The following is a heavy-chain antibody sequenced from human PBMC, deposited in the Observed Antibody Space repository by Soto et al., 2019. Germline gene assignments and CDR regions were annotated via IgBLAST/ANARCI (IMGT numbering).Heavy chain of an antibody. Sequence: EVQLLEYGGGLVQPGGSLRLSCAASGFTFSNYVMSWVRQAPGKGLEWVSSISNSGSNRYYAESVKGRVTISRDNSNNTLYLQINSLRAEDTALYYCARRGRTLPHYSYYMDVWGKGTTVTVSS. J-gene: IGHJ6*03. CDR1: GFTFSNYV. CDR3: ARRGRTLPHYSYYMDV. V-gene: IGHV3-23*01. CDR2: ISNSGSNR.